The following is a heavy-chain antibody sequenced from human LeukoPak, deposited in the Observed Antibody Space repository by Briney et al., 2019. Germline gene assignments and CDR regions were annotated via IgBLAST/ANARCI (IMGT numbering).Heavy chain of an antibody. D-gene: IGHD5-18*01. CDR3: ARGGGYSYGYYFDY. Sequence: SETLSLTCSVSGGSISSYYGSWIRRPPGEGGEGIGYICYSGSTNYNPSLKSRVTISVDPSKNQFSLKLSSVTAADTAVYYCARGGGYSYGYYFDYWGQGTLVTVSS. CDR2: ICYSGST. J-gene: IGHJ4*02. V-gene: IGHV4-59*13. CDR1: GGSISSYY.